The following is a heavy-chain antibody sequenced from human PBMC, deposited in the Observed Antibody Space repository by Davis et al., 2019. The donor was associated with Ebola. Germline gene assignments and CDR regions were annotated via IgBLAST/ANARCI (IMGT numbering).Heavy chain of an antibody. Sequence: SETLSLTCTVSGGSITSVDFYWTWIRQSPGKGLEWIGHISHSGSTYYNPSLKSRVTISVDTARDQFSLRLRSVTATDAAVYYCARDHFYYDRSGNPTPYGMDVWGQGTTVTVSS. J-gene: IGHJ6*02. CDR2: ISHSGST. D-gene: IGHD3-22*01. CDR3: ARDHFYYDRSGNPTPYGMDV. V-gene: IGHV4-30-4*01. CDR1: GGSITSVDFY.